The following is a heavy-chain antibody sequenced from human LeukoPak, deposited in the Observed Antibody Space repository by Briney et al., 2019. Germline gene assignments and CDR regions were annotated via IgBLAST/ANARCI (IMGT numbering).Heavy chain of an antibody. Sequence: PGRSLILSCAASGFTFSSYGMHWVRQAPGKGLEWVAVIWTDGSSKHYADSVKGRFTISRDNAKNSLYLQMDSLRAEDTAVYYCARFTSGWYYFDHWGQGTLVTVSS. CDR2: IWTDGSSK. J-gene: IGHJ4*02. V-gene: IGHV3-33*03. D-gene: IGHD6-19*01. CDR3: ARFTSGWYYFDH. CDR1: GFTFSSYG.